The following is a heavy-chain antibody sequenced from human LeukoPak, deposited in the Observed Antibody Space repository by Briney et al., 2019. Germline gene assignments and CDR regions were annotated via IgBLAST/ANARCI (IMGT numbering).Heavy chain of an antibody. J-gene: IGHJ4*02. CDR2: ISSSSSYI. V-gene: IGHV3-21*01. Sequence: GGSLRLSCAASGFTFSSYSMNWVRQAPGKGLEWVSSISSSSSYIYYADSVKGRFTISGDNAKNSLYLQMNSLRAEDTAVYYCAGRGIAAAGAADYWGQGTLVTVSS. D-gene: IGHD6-13*01. CDR3: AGRGIAAAGAADY. CDR1: GFTFSSYS.